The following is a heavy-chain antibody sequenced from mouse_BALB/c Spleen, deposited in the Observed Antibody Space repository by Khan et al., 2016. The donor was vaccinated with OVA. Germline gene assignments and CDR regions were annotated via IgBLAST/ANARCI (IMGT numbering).Heavy chain of an antibody. J-gene: IGHJ3*01. CDR1: GFTFSSYS. Sequence: EVQRVESGGDLVKPGGSLKLSCAASGFTFSSYSMSWVRQTPDKRLEWVASISSGGDYTYYPDSVKGRFTISRDNAKNTLYLQMSDLKSEDTAMYYCADHLTGSFAYLGQGTLVTVSA. D-gene: IGHD4-1*01. CDR3: ADHLTGSFAY. V-gene: IGHV5-6*01. CDR2: ISSGGDYT.